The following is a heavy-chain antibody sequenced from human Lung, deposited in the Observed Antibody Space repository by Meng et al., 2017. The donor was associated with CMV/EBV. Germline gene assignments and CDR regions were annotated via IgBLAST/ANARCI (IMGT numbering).Heavy chain of an antibody. CDR1: GFTFGDYA. V-gene: IGHV3-49*04. D-gene: IGHD3-22*01. Sequence: GESLKISCTASGFTFGDYAMSWVRQAPGKGLEWVGFIRSKAYGGTTEYAASVKGRFTISRDDSKSIAYLRMNSLKTEDTAVYYCTRALDYYDSRAFYYYYGMDVWGQGXTVTVSS. CDR2: IRSKAYGGTT. CDR3: TRALDYYDSRAFYYYYGMDV. J-gene: IGHJ6*02.